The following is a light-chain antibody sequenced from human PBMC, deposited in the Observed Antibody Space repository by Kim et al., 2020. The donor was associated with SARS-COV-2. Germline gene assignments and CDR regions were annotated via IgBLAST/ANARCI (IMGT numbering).Light chain of an antibody. CDR1: YSNIGRSS. V-gene: IGLV1-44*01. J-gene: IGLJ3*02. Sequence: GQRFTTSFSGSYSNIGRSSVNWYQQVPGTAPKLLVYDTNQRPSGVPDRFSGSKSGTSASLAISGLQSEDEADYYCAVWDDSLNGPRFGGGTQLTVL. CDR2: DTN. CDR3: AVWDDSLNGPR.